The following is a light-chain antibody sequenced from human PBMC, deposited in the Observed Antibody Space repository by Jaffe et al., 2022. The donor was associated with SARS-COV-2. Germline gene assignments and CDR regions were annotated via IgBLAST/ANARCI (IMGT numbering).Light chain of an antibody. Sequence: EIVLTQSPGTLSLSPGERATLSCRASQSVSSTYLAWYQQKPGQAPRLLIYGASSRATGIPDRFSGSGSGTDFTLTISRLEPEDFAVYYCQQCNRAPIAFGGGTKVEIK. CDR2: GAS. V-gene: IGKV3-20*01. J-gene: IGKJ4*01. CDR3: QQCNRAPIA. CDR1: QSVSSTY.